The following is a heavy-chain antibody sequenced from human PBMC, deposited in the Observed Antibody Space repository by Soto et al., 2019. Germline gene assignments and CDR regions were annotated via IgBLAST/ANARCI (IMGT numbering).Heavy chain of an antibody. CDR1: GYTFTSYG. Sequence: ASVKVSCKASGYTFTSYGISWWRQSPGQVLEWMGWISAYNGNTNYAQKLQGRVTMTTDTSTSTAYMELRSLRSDDTAVYYCARGGTSDFWSGYFYYYYGMDVWGQGTTVTVSS. J-gene: IGHJ6*02. V-gene: IGHV1-18*01. CDR2: ISAYNGNT. D-gene: IGHD3-3*01. CDR3: ARGGTSDFWSGYFYYYYGMDV.